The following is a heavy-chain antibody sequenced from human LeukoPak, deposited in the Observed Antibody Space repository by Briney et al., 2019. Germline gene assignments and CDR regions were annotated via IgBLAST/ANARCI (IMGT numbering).Heavy chain of an antibody. J-gene: IGHJ1*01. Sequence: GRSLRLSCAASGFTFSSYAMSWVRQAPGKGLEWVSAISGSGGSTYYADSVKGRFTISRDNSKNTLYLQMDSLRAEDTAVYYCAKDLRSRIAAAGTPYAEYFQHWGQGTLVTVSS. CDR1: GFTFSSYA. D-gene: IGHD6-13*01. CDR2: ISGSGGST. V-gene: IGHV3-23*01. CDR3: AKDLRSRIAAAGTPYAEYFQH.